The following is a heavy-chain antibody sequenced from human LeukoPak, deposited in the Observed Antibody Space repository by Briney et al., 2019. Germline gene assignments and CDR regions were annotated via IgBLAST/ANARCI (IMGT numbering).Heavy chain of an antibody. CDR3: ARLRGNTMVEY. D-gene: IGHD3-10*01. Sequence: PGGSLRLSCAASGFTFSSYSMNWVRQAPGKGLEWVSYISSSSSTIYYADSVKGRFTISRDDSKNTLNLQMNSLRADDTAVYYCARLRGNTMVEYWGQGTLVTVSS. CDR2: ISSSSSTI. V-gene: IGHV3-48*01. J-gene: IGHJ4*02. CDR1: GFTFSSYS.